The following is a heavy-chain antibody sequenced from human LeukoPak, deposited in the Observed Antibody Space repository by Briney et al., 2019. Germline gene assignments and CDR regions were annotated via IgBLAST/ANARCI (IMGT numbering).Heavy chain of an antibody. D-gene: IGHD6-13*01. CDR1: GYTFTSYD. CDR2: MNPNSGNT. V-gene: IGHV1-8*01. Sequence: ASVKVSCKASGYTFTSYDIDWVRQATGQGLEWMGWMNPNSGNTGYAQKFQGRVTMTRNTSISTAYMELSSLRSEDTAVYYCARAASYSSSGKTRKNYYFDYWGQGTLVTVSS. CDR3: ARAASYSSSGKTRKNYYFDY. J-gene: IGHJ4*02.